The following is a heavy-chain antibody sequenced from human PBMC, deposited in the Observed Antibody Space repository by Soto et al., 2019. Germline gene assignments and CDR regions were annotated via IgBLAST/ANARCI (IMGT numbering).Heavy chain of an antibody. CDR3: ARVLPDYYDSSGYHYYFDY. Sequence: SETLSLTCTVSGGSISSYYWSWIRQPPGKGLEWIGYIYYSGSTNYNPSLKSRVTISVDTSKNQFSLKLSSVTAADTAVYYCARVLPDYYDSSGYHYYFDYWGQGTLVTVSS. V-gene: IGHV4-59*01. CDR2: IYYSGST. J-gene: IGHJ4*02. D-gene: IGHD3-22*01. CDR1: GGSISSYY.